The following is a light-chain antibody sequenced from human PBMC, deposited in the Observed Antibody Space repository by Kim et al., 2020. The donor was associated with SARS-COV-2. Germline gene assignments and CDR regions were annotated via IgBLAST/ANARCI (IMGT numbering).Light chain of an antibody. CDR2: GNS. CDR3: QSYDSSLSAWV. V-gene: IGLV1-40*01. Sequence: QSVLTQPPSVSGAPGQRVTISCTGSSSNIGAGYDVHWYQQVPGKAPKLLIFGNSNRPSGVPDRFSGSKSGTSASLAITGLQAEDESDYYCQSYDSSLSAWVFGGGTQLTVL. CDR1: SSNIGAGYD. J-gene: IGLJ3*02.